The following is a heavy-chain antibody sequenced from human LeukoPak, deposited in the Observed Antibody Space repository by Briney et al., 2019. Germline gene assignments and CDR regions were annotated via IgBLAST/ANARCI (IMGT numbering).Heavy chain of an antibody. D-gene: IGHD2-21*01. V-gene: IGHV3-21*01. CDR3: ARVWSRYWYFDL. Sequence: GGSLRLSCAASGFTFSSYSMNWVRQAPGKGLEWVSSISSSSSYIYYADSVKGRFTISGDNAKNSLYLQMNSLRADDTAVYYCARVWSRYWYFDLWGRGTLVTVSS. CDR2: ISSSSSYI. J-gene: IGHJ2*01. CDR1: GFTFSSYS.